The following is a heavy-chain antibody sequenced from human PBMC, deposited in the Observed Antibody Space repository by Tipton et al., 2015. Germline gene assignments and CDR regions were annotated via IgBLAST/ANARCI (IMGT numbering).Heavy chain of an antibody. V-gene: IGHV3-33*05. Sequence: SGVTFRTYGMHWVRQAPGKGLEWVAVISYDGSVKYYADSVRGRFSISRDNSKNTVDLQMNSLRAEDTAVYYCAKVVRSGIGSPLAFEVWGQGTMVTVS. CDR2: ISYDGSVK. D-gene: IGHD1-26*01. CDR3: AKVVRSGIGSPLAFEV. J-gene: IGHJ3*01. CDR1: GVTFRTYG.